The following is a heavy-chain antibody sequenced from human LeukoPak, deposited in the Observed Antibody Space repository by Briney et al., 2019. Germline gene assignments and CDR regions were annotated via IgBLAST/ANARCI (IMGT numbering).Heavy chain of an antibody. D-gene: IGHD1-1*01. CDR1: GITFNSYD. J-gene: IGHJ4*02. CDR3: ARNLDI. Sequence: GGSLRLSCAASGITFNSYDMHWVRHARGKGLEWVSCISSSGDIIYYADSVKGRFTISRDHAKNSLYLQMNSLRAEDTAVYYCARNLDIWGQGTLVTVSS. CDR2: ISSSGDII. V-gene: IGHV3-48*03.